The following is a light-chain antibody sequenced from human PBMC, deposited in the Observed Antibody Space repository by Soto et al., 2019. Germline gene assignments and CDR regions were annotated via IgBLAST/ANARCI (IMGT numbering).Light chain of an antibody. Sequence: DIQMTQSPSTLSASVGDRVTITCRASLPISSWLAWYQQKPGKAPKLLIYKASTLTSGVPSRFSGSGSGTEFTLTISSLQPDDFATYYCQHYNSYSEAFGQGTKVDIK. J-gene: IGKJ1*01. V-gene: IGKV1-5*03. CDR1: LPISSW. CDR2: KAS. CDR3: QHYNSYSEA.